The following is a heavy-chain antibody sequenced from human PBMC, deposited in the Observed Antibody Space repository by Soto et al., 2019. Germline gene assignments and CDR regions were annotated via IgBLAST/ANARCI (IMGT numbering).Heavy chain of an antibody. CDR1: GFTFSSYA. CDR3: AKEGAGGYDPIYYYYGMDV. CDR2: ISGSGGIT. Sequence: GGSLRLSCAASGFTFSSYAMSWVRQAPGKGLGWVSAISGSGGITYYADSVKGRFTISRDNSKNTLYLQMNSLRAEDTAVYYCAKEGAGGYDPIYYYYGMDVWGQGNTVTFCS. V-gene: IGHV3-23*01. D-gene: IGHD5-12*01. J-gene: IGHJ6*02.